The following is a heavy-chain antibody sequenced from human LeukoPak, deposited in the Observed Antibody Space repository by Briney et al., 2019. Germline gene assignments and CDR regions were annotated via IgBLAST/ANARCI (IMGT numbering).Heavy chain of an antibody. J-gene: IGHJ4*02. CDR2: ISAYNGNT. D-gene: IGHD3-22*01. Sequence: ASVKVSCKASGYTFTSYGISWVRQAPGQGLEWMGWISAYNGNTNYAQKLQGRVTMTTDTSTSTAYMELSSLRSEDTAVYYCARDSGNYYDSSGYGDYWGQGTLVTVSS. V-gene: IGHV1-18*01. CDR3: ARDSGNYYDSSGYGDY. CDR1: GYTFTSYG.